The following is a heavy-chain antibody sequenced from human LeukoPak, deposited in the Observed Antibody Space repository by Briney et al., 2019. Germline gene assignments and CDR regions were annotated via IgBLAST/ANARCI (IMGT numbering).Heavy chain of an antibody. CDR1: GYTFTGYY. J-gene: IGHJ6*03. V-gene: IGHV1-2*06. CDR2: INPNSGGT. CDR3: ARGYCSSTSCRYYYMDV. D-gene: IGHD2-2*01. Sequence: SVKVSCKASGYTFTGYYMHWVRQAPGQGLEWMGRINPNSGGTNYAQKFQGRVTMTRDTSISTAYMELSRLRSDDTAVYYCARGYCSSTSCRYYYMDVWGKGTTVTVSS.